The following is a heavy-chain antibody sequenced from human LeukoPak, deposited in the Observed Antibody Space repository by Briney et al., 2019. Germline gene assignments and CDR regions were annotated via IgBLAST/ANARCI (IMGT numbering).Heavy chain of an antibody. Sequence: SETLSLTCAVYGGSFSGYYWSWIRQPPGKGLEWIGEINHSGSTNYNPSLKSRVTISVDTSKNQFSLKLSSVTAADTAVYCCARGRRGLHYGSGSYYNSNWFDPWGQGTLVTVSS. CDR3: ARGRRGLHYGSGSYYNSNWFDP. CDR2: INHSGST. D-gene: IGHD3-10*01. CDR1: GGSFSGYY. J-gene: IGHJ5*02. V-gene: IGHV4-34*01.